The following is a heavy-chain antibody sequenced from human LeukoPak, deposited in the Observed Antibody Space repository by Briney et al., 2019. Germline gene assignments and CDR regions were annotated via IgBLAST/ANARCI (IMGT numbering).Heavy chain of an antibody. CDR1: GFTFSSYG. CDR3: ARSGEDYYGSGSYFSDY. CDR2: IWYDGSNK. D-gene: IGHD3-10*01. J-gene: IGHJ4*02. V-gene: IGHV3-33*01. Sequence: TGGSLRLSCAASGFTFSSYGMHWVRQAPGKGLEWVAVIWYDGSNKYYADSVKGRLTISRDNSKNTLYLQMNSLRAEDTAVYYCARSGEDYYGSGSYFSDYWGQGTLVTVSS.